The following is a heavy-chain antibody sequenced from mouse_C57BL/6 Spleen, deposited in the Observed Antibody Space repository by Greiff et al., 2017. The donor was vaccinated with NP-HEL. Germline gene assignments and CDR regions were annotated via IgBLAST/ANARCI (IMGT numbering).Heavy chain of an antibody. CDR2: INPNYGTT. CDR1: GYSFTDYN. V-gene: IGHV1-39*01. J-gene: IGHJ2*01. Sequence: EVKLQESGPELVKPGASVKISCKASGYSFTDYNMNWVKQSNGKSLEWIGVINPNYGTTSYNQKFKGKATLTVDQSSSTAYMQLNSLTSEDSAVYYCASHYYGSSYDYFDYWGQSTTLTVSS. D-gene: IGHD1-1*01. CDR3: ASHYYGSSYDYFDY.